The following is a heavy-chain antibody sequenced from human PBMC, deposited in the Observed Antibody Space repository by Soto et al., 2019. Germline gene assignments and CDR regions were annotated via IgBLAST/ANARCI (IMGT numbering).Heavy chain of an antibody. V-gene: IGHV1-2*02. Sequence: ASVKLSCKACGDSFTGYHIHWVRQAPGRGLEWMGWINPNSGDTEYAQNFQGRVTMTRDTSFNLVYMEMSGLMSDDTAVYYCARDARGTRGFDEMDIWGQGTTVTVS. J-gene: IGHJ6*02. CDR1: GDSFTGYH. D-gene: IGHD3-9*01. CDR3: ARDARGTRGFDEMDI. CDR2: INPNSGDT.